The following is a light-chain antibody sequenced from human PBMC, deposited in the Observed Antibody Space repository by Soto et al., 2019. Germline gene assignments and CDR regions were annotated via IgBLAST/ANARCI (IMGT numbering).Light chain of an antibody. Sequence: SALTQPRSVSGSPGQSVTISCTGTSSDVGGYNYVSWYQQHPGKAPKFMIYDVNKRPSGVPDRFSGSKSGNTASLTISGLQAEDEADYYCCSYAGSYVVFGGGTKLTVL. CDR2: DVN. J-gene: IGLJ2*01. CDR3: CSYAGSYVV. CDR1: SSDVGGYNY. V-gene: IGLV2-11*01.